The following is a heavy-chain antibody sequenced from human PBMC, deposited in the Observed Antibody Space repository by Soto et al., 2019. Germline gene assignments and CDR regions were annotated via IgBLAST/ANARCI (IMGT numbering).Heavy chain of an antibody. D-gene: IGHD2-15*01. CDR1: GYSFTSYW. Sequence: GESLKISCKGSGYSFTSYWIGWVRQMPGKGLEWMGIIYPGDSDTRYSPSFQGQVTISADKSISTAYLQWSSLKASYTAMYYCARHPVWDIVGLNYYYYGMDVWGQGTTVTVSS. CDR2: IYPGDSDT. CDR3: ARHPVWDIVGLNYYYYGMDV. J-gene: IGHJ6*02. V-gene: IGHV5-51*01.